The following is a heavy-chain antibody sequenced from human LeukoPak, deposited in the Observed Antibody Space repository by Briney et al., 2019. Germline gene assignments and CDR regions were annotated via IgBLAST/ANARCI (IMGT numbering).Heavy chain of an antibody. J-gene: IGHJ4*02. D-gene: IGHD3-10*01. CDR3: ARRLVGQTFDY. Sequence: SETLSLTCSVSGGSVSSNNYQWNWIRQPLGKGLEWIGDIYHSGSTNYNPSLKSRVTISVDTSKNQFSLKLSSVTAADTAVYYCARRLVGQTFDYWGQGTLVTVSS. CDR2: IYHSGST. V-gene: IGHV4-61*01. CDR1: GGSVSSNNYQ.